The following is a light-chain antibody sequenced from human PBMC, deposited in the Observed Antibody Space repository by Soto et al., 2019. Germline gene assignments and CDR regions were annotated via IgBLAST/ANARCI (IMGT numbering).Light chain of an antibody. CDR3: MQSTQLPPT. Sequence: DIVMTQSQLSLPVTLGQPASISCNSSQSLLHITGETFLFWYLQKPGQSPQLLIYEVSTRVSGVPDRFSGSGSGTDFTLEISRVETDDVGIYYCMQSTQLPPTFGQGTRLEIK. CDR1: QSLLHITGETF. V-gene: IGKV2D-29*02. J-gene: IGKJ5*01. CDR2: EVS.